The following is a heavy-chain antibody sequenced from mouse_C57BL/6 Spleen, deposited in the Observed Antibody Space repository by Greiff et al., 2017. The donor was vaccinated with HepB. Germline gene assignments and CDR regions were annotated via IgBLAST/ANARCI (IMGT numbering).Heavy chain of an antibody. V-gene: IGHV14-3*01. CDR1: GFNIKNTY. Sequence: EVQLQQSVAELVRPRASVKLSCTASGFNIKNTYMHWVKQRPEQGLEWIGRIDPANGNTKYAPKFQGTATITADTSSNTAYLQRSSRTSEDTAIYYCARRSSGPAWFAYWGQGTLVTVSA. D-gene: IGHD3-2*02. CDR2: IDPANGNT. J-gene: IGHJ3*01. CDR3: ARRSSGPAWFAY.